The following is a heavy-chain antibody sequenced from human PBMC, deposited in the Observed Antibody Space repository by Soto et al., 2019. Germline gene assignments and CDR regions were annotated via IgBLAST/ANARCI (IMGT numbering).Heavy chain of an antibody. CDR1: GFTFSTYA. D-gene: IGHD2-15*01. Sequence: QVQLVESGGGVVQPGRSLRLSCAASGFTFSTYAMHWVRQAPGKGLEWVAVISYDGSNKYYADSVKGRFTISRDNSKNTLYLQMNSLRAEDTAVYFCARVMYCSGGGCYHLDSWGQGTLVTVSS. CDR2: ISYDGSNK. J-gene: IGHJ4*02. V-gene: IGHV3-30-3*01. CDR3: ARVMYCSGGGCYHLDS.